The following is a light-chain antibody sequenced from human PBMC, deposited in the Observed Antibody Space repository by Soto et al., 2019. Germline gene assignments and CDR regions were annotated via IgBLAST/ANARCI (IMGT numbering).Light chain of an antibody. CDR1: QSVSSK. CDR3: QQFGSSAWT. Sequence: EIGMTQSPATLSVSPGERASLPCRASQSVSSKLAWYRHKPGQAPRLLIYGASSRATGIPDRFSGSGSGTDFTLTISRLEPEDFAVYYCQQFGSSAWTFGQGTKVDIK. CDR2: GAS. J-gene: IGKJ1*01. V-gene: IGKV3-20*01.